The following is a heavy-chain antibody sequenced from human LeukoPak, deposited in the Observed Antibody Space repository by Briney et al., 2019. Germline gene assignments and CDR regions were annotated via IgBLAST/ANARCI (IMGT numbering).Heavy chain of an antibody. D-gene: IGHD2-2*01. CDR2: ISSSSYI. Sequence: PGGSLRLSCAASGFTFSSYSMNWVRQAPGKGLEWVSSISSSSYIYYADSVKGRFTISRDNAKNSLYLQMNSLRAEDTAVYYCARGKNCSSTSCSPTNLDYWGQGTLVTVSS. V-gene: IGHV3-21*01. J-gene: IGHJ4*02. CDR3: ARGKNCSSTSCSPTNLDY. CDR1: GFTFSSYS.